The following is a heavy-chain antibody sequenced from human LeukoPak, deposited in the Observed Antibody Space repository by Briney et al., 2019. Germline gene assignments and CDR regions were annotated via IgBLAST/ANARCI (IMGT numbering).Heavy chain of an antibody. Sequence: GGSLRLSCAASGFTFSSYGMSWVRQAPGKGLEWVSIMYSGGTTFYADSVKGRFTISRDNSKNTLYLQMNGLRADDTAVYYCARAPSGRRYMDVWGKGTTVTISS. J-gene: IGHJ6*03. V-gene: IGHV3-66*01. CDR3: ARAPSGRRYMDV. CDR1: GFTFSSYG. CDR2: MYSGGTT. D-gene: IGHD3-10*01.